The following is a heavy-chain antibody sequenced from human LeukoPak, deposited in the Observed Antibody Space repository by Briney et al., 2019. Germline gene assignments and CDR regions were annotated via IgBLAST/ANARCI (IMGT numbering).Heavy chain of an antibody. CDR1: GLRLSDYW. J-gene: IGHJ4*02. V-gene: IGHV3-7*01. CDR3: ASGMWELSH. CDR2: IEHDGGEK. D-gene: IGHD3-10*01. Sequence: GGSLRLSCVASGLRLSDYWMSWVRQPPGKGLEWVANIEHDGGEKYYVDSVKGRFTISRDNAQNSMYLQMSSLSVDDTAVYYGASGMWELSHGGPGTLVTVSS.